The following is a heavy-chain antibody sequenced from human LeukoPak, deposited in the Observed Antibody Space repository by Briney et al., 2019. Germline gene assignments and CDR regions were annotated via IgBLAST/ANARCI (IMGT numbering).Heavy chain of an antibody. CDR1: GFTFSSYG. V-gene: IGHV3-30*02. CDR3: VSDRDWGFDY. Sequence: PGGSLRLSCAASGFTFSSYGMYWVRQAPGKGLEWVAFMRYDGTDKYYADSVKGRFTISRDNCKKSLYLQMNSLRVEDTAVYYCVSDRDWGFDYWGQGTLVTVSS. D-gene: IGHD7-27*01. CDR2: MRYDGTDK. J-gene: IGHJ4*02.